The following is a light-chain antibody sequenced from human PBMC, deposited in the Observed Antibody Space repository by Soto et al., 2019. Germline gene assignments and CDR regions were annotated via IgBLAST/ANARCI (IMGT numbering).Light chain of an antibody. J-gene: IGKJ2*02. CDR3: QQYYSPMCT. CDR2: DAS. CDR1: QSXSSR. Sequence: DIQMTQSPSTLXXSVGXXVTXXXRXSQSXSSRLAWYQQKPGKAPNLVIYDASSLESGVPSRFSGSGSGTEFTLTISSLQPDDFATYYCQQYYSPMCTFGQGTRLQIK. V-gene: IGKV1-5*01.